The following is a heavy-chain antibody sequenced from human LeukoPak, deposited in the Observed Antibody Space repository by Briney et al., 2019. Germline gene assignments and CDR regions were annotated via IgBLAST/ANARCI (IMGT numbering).Heavy chain of an antibody. D-gene: IGHD5-24*01. Sequence: GASVKVSCKASGYTFTSYDINWVRQATGQGLEWMGWMNPNSGNTGYAQKFQGRVTITRNTSISTAYMELGSLRSEDTAVYYCAREMGDREFYFDYWGQGTLVTVSS. CDR2: MNPNSGNT. CDR1: GYTFTSYD. CDR3: AREMGDREFYFDY. V-gene: IGHV1-8*03. J-gene: IGHJ4*02.